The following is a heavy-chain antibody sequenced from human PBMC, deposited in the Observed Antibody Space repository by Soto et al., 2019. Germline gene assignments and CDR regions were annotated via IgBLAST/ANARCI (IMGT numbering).Heavy chain of an antibody. D-gene: IGHD2-15*01. CDR1: GGSFSGYY. Sequence: QVQLQQWGAGLLKPSETLSLTCAVYGGSFSGYYWSWIRQPPGKGLEWIGEINHSGSTNYNPSLKSRVTISVDTSQIQCSRTLRSVTAADTAVYYCARGSLRTQGYAFDIWGQGTMVTVSS. J-gene: IGHJ3*02. CDR2: INHSGST. V-gene: IGHV4-34*01. CDR3: ARGSLRTQGYAFDI.